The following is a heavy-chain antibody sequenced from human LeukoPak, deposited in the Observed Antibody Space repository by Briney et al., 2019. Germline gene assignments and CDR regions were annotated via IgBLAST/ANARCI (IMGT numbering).Heavy chain of an antibody. V-gene: IGHV5-51*01. D-gene: IGHD3-22*01. CDR3: ARPNITSYYDSRGYVAFDV. CDR1: GYKFNADW. CDR2: IYPDDSDT. Sequence: GESLKISCKGSGYKFNADWIAWVRQTPGKGLEWMGIIYPDDSDTRYSPSFQGQVTISADKSVSIAYLQWSSLKASDTAMYYCARPNITSYYDSRGYVAFDVWGQGTMVIVSS. J-gene: IGHJ3*01.